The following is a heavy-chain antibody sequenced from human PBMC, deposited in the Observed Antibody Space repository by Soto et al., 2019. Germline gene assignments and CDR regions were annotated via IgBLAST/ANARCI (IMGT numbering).Heavy chain of an antibody. CDR3: AKVSGYCTGGSCFSYFDY. D-gene: IGHD2-15*01. CDR1: GFTFSHHS. CDR2: ISGSGGNI. Sequence: PGGSLRLSCSGSGFTFSHHSLYWVRQPPGKGLQCVSSISGSGGNIYYAESVKGRFTISRDNSKNTLYLQMTSLSSEDSAVYYCAKVSGYCTGGSCFSYFDYWGQGTPVTVSS. J-gene: IGHJ4*02. V-gene: IGHV3-64D*06.